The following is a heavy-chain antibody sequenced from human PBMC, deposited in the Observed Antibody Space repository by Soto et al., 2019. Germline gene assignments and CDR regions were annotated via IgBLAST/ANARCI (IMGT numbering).Heavy chain of an antibody. J-gene: IGHJ4*02. D-gene: IGHD2-21*02. CDR3: ARDRYCGGDCSHYFDY. CDR1: GGSVSSGTYY. CDR2: IYYSGST. Sequence: SETLSLTCTVSGGSVSSGTYYWSWIRQPPGKGLEWIGYIYYSGSTNYNPSLKSRVTISVDTSKNQFSLKLSSVTAADTAVYYCARDRYCGGDCSHYFDYWGQGTLVTVSS. V-gene: IGHV4-61*01.